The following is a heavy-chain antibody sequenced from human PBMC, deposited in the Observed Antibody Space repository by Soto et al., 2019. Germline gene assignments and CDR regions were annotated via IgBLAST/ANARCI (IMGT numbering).Heavy chain of an antibody. Sequence: PGESLKISCSRSGYSFTSYWIGWVRQMPGKGLEWMGIIYPGDSDTRYSPPFQGQVTISADKSISTAYLQWSSLKASDTAMYYCARLTRGYSGYGVYWRQGTLVTVSS. CDR3: ARLTRGYSGYGVY. D-gene: IGHD5-12*01. J-gene: IGHJ4*02. CDR2: IYPGDSDT. CDR1: GYSFTSYW. V-gene: IGHV5-51*01.